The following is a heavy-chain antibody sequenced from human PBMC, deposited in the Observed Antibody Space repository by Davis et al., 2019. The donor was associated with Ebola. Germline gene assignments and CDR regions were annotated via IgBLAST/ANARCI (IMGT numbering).Heavy chain of an antibody. Sequence: PGGSLRLSCKGSGYSFTSYWIGWVRQMPGKGLEWMGIIYPGDSDTRYSPSFQGQVTISADKSIRTAYLHWNSLKASDTATYYCARQGTTSWDSWGQGTLVTVSS. J-gene: IGHJ4*02. V-gene: IGHV5-51*01. CDR2: IYPGDSDT. CDR1: GYSFTSYW. CDR3: ARQGTTSWDS. D-gene: IGHD2-2*01.